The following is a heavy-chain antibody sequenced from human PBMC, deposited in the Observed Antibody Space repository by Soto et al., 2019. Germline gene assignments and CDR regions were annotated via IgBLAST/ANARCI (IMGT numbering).Heavy chain of an antibody. V-gene: IGHV4-34*01. CDR1: GGSFSGYY. D-gene: IGHD2-2*01. Sequence: PSETLSLTCAVYGGSFSGYYWSWIRQPPGKGLEWIGEINHSGSTNYNPSLKSRVTISVDTSKNQFPLKLSSVTAADTSVYYCARGEYCSSTSCLGKSNWFDPWGQGTLVTVS. CDR3: ARGEYCSSTSCLGKSNWFDP. J-gene: IGHJ5*02. CDR2: INHSGST.